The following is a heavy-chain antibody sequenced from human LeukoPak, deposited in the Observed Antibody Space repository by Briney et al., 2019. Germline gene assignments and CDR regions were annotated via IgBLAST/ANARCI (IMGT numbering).Heavy chain of an antibody. CDR1: GGSFSGYY. D-gene: IGHD2-2*01. V-gene: IGHV4-34*01. CDR2: INHSGST. CDR3: ARDLGVVVPAAISPERDY. J-gene: IGHJ4*02. Sequence: SETLSLTCAVYGGSFSGYYWSWIRQPSGKGLEWIGEINHSGSTNYNPSLKSRVTISVDTSKNQFSLKLSSVTAADTAVYYCARDLGVVVPAAISPERDYWGQGTLVTVSS.